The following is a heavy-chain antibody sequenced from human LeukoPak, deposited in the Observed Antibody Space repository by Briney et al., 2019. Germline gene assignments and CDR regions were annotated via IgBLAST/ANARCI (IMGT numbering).Heavy chain of an antibody. D-gene: IGHD5-24*01. J-gene: IGHJ5*02. Sequence: PSETLSLTCTASGGSISSSNYCWGWIRQPPGKGLEWIGGICYSGRTFYNPSLKSRVTLSVDTSKNQFSLRVSSVTAADTAFYYCARIENYIPEHWFDHWGQGTLVTVSS. CDR2: ICYSGRT. V-gene: IGHV4-39*01. CDR3: ARIENYIPEHWFDH. CDR1: GGSISSSNYC.